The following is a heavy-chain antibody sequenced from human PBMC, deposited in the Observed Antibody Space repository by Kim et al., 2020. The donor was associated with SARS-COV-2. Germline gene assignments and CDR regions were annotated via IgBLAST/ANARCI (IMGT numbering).Heavy chain of an antibody. CDR2: ISSSSTYI. V-gene: IGHV3-21*01. Sequence: GGSLRLSCAASGFTFSSYSMNWVRQAPGKGLEWVSSISSSSTYIYYAHSVKGRFTISRDNAKNSLYLQMNSLRAEDTAVYYCARSRGGAVIDYWGQGTLVTVSS. CDR3: ARSRGGAVIDY. D-gene: IGHD3-10*01. J-gene: IGHJ4*02. CDR1: GFTFSSYS.